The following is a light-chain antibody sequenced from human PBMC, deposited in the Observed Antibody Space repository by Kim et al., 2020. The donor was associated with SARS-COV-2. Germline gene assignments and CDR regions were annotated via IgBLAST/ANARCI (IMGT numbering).Light chain of an antibody. V-gene: IGKV1-13*02. J-gene: IGKJ5*01. CDR1: QGIIRG. CDR2: DAS. Sequence: AIQLTQSPSSLSASAGDRVTITCRASQGIIRGLAWYQQKPGKAPNLLIYDASTLESGLPSRFSGSGSETDFTLTISSLQPEDLATYYCQQFHTYPITFGQGTRLEIK. CDR3: QQFHTYPIT.